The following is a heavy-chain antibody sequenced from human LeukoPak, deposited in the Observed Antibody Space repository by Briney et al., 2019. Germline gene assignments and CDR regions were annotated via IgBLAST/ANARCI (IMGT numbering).Heavy chain of an antibody. D-gene: IGHD1-26*01. CDR1: GGSISSYY. V-gene: IGHV4-59*12. Sequence: SETLSLTCTVSGGSISSYYWSWIRQPPGKGLESIGYIYYSGSTNYNPSLKSRVTISVDTSKNQFSLKLSSVTAADTAGYYCARDGGEWELSGDGAFDIWGQGTMVTVSS. J-gene: IGHJ3*02. CDR3: ARDGGEWELSGDGAFDI. CDR2: IYYSGST.